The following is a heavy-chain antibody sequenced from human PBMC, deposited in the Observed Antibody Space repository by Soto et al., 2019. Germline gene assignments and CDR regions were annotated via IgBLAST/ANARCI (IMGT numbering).Heavy chain of an antibody. CDR2: ISYDGTDE. CDR1: GFTFSNYA. D-gene: IGHD2-15*01. CDR3: ASVRSEMSVWYREYFHH. Sequence: QVQLVESGGGVVQPGRSLRLSCAASGFTFSNYAMHWVRQSPGKGLEWVAAISYDGTDEYYADSVKGRFTISRANSKKLLFMQMNSLRAEDKAVYYCASVRSEMSVWYREYFHHWGQGTLVTVSS. J-gene: IGHJ1*01. V-gene: IGHV3-30-3*01.